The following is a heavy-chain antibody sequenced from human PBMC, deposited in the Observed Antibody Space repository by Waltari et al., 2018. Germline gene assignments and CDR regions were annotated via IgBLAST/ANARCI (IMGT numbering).Heavy chain of an antibody. Sequence: QVQLQESGPGLVKPSGTLSLTCAVSGGSVSSGSWWSWVRQYPGKGLEWIAEISHSGGSNYNPALKSRVTISVDESKNQFSRKLTSITAADTAVYYCARDRGLRGGYDSWGQGMLVTVSS. D-gene: IGHD5-12*01. CDR3: ARDRGLRGGYDS. V-gene: IGHV4-4*02. CDR1: GGSVSSGSW. CDR2: ISHSGGS. J-gene: IGHJ5*02.